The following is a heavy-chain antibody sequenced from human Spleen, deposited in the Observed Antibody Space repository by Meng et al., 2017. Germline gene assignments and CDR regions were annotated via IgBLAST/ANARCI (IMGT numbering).Heavy chain of an antibody. Sequence: QAQLKQWGAVLLKPSETLSLPCVVSGGSFSDYYWSWIRQPPGKGLEWIGEINHSGSTNYNPSLESRATISVDTSQNNLSLKLSSVTAADSAVYYCARGPTTMAHDFDYWGQGTLVTVSS. D-gene: IGHD4-11*01. V-gene: IGHV4-34*01. J-gene: IGHJ4*02. CDR1: GGSFSDYY. CDR3: ARGPTTMAHDFDY. CDR2: INHSGST.